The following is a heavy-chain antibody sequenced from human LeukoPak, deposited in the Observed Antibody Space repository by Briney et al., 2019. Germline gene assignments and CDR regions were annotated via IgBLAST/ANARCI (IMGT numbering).Heavy chain of an antibody. CDR1: GGTFSSYA. J-gene: IGHJ6*03. Sequence: SVKVSCKASGGTFSSYAISWVRQAPGQGLEWIGGIIPIFGTANYAQKFQGRVTITTDESTSTAYMELSSLRSEDTAVYYCARVACSGGSCYDGYYYYYYMDVWGKGTTVTVSS. CDR3: ARVACSGGSCYDGYYYYYYMDV. D-gene: IGHD2-15*01. V-gene: IGHV1-69*05. CDR2: IIPIFGTA.